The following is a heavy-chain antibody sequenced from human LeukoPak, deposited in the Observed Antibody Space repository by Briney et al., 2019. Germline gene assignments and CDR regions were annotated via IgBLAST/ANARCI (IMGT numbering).Heavy chain of an antibody. D-gene: IGHD1-26*01. J-gene: IGHJ3*02. Sequence: GGSLRLSCAASGFTFSSYSMNWVRQAPGKGLEWVSSISSSSSYIYYADSVKGRFTISRDNSKNTLYLQMNSLRAEDTAVYYCARPIVGATTAFDIWGQGTMVTVSS. V-gene: IGHV3-21*04. CDR1: GFTFSSYS. CDR3: ARPIVGATTAFDI. CDR2: ISSSSSYI.